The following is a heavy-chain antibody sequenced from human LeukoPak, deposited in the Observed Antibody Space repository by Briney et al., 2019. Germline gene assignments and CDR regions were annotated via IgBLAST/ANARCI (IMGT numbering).Heavy chain of an antibody. CDR2: IRSKANSYAT. Sequence: GSLRLSCAASGFTFRGSAMHWVRQASGKGLEWVGRIRSKANSYATAYAASVKGRFTISRDDSKNTAYLQMNSLKTEDTAVYYCTRQALGYCSSTSCYTPNWFDPWGQGTLVTVSS. J-gene: IGHJ5*02. CDR3: TRQALGYCSSTSCYTPNWFDP. D-gene: IGHD2-2*02. V-gene: IGHV3-73*01. CDR1: GFTFRGSA.